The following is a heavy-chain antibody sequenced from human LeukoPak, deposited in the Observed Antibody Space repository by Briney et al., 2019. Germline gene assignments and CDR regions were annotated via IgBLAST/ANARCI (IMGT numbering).Heavy chain of an antibody. CDR3: ARGSDYRDYVAAFDV. J-gene: IGHJ3*01. CDR2: INHSGST. Sequence: SETLSLTCAVYSGSFSGYCWSWIRQPPGKGLEWIGEINHSGSTNYNPSLKSRVTISVDTSKNQFSLKLSSVTAADTAVYYCARGSDYRDYVAAFDVWGQGTMVTVSS. D-gene: IGHD4-17*01. V-gene: IGHV4-34*01. CDR1: SGSFSGYC.